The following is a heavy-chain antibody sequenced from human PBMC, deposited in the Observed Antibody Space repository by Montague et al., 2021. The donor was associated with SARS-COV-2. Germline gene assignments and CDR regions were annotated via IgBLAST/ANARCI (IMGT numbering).Heavy chain of an antibody. CDR2: ISYDGSNE. V-gene: IGHV3-30*17. CDR3: ARTYHYDSSGFPGPYYFDF. D-gene: IGHD3-22*01. J-gene: IGHJ4*02. CDR1: GFMFHLYA. Sequence: SLRLPCAASGFMFHLYAMHWVRQAPGQGLEWVAVISYDGSNEFYADSVQGRFTISRDNSGNTVSLQMHSLRAEDTAVYYCARTYHYDSSGFPGPYYFDFWGQGTPATVSS.